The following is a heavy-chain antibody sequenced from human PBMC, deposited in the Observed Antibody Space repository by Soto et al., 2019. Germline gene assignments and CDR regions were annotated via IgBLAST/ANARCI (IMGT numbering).Heavy chain of an antibody. J-gene: IGHJ4*02. CDR2: IYSSGNT. V-gene: IGHV4-59*01. CDR3: ARNQFSKGDFDY. D-gene: IGHD4-4*01. Sequence: SETLSLTCTVSGGSLSNFYWNWIRQPPGKTLEWIGYIYSSGNTNYNPSLESRVSISVDTSKNQFSLKLSSVTAADSAVYYCARNQFSKGDFDYWGQGTLVTVSS. CDR1: GGSLSNFY.